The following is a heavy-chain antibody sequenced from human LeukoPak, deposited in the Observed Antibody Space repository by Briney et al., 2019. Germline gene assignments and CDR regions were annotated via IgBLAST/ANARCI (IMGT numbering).Heavy chain of an antibody. CDR2: INHSGST. D-gene: IGHD5-24*01. Sequence: SSETLSLTCAVYGGSFSGYYWSWIRQPPGKGLEWIGEINHSGSTNYNPSLKSRVTISVDTSKNQFSLKLSSVTAADTAVYYCARGRDGYNRGYFDYWGQGTLVTVSS. CDR3: ARGRDGYNRGYFDY. CDR1: GGSFSGYY. V-gene: IGHV4-34*01. J-gene: IGHJ4*02.